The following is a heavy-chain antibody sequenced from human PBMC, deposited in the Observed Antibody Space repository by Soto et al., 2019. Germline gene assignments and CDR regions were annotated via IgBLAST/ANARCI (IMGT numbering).Heavy chain of an antibody. CDR3: ARDALDYGSGSYYGREYYYYYGMDV. J-gene: IGHJ6*02. CDR2: IWYDGSNK. Sequence: PGGSLRLSCAASGFTFSSYGMHWVRQAPGKGLEWVAVIWYDGSNKYYADSVKGRFTISRDNSKNTLYLQMNSLRAEDTAVYYCARDALDYGSGSYYGREYYYYYGMDVWGQGTTVTVSS. V-gene: IGHV3-33*01. CDR1: GFTFSSYG. D-gene: IGHD3-10*01.